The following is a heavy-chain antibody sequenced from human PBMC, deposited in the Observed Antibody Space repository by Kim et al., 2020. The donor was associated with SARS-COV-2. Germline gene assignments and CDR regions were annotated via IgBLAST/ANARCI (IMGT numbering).Heavy chain of an antibody. Sequence: SETLSLTCTVSGGSISSSSYYWGWIRQPPGKGLEWIGSIYYSGSTYYNPSLKSRVTISVDTSKNQFSLKLSSVTAADTAVYYCARHYERYFDWLLSERPPNAFDIWGQGTMVTVSS. CDR3: ARHYERYFDWLLSERPPNAFDI. V-gene: IGHV4-39*01. J-gene: IGHJ3*02. CDR2: IYYSGST. CDR1: GGSISSSSYY. D-gene: IGHD3-9*01.